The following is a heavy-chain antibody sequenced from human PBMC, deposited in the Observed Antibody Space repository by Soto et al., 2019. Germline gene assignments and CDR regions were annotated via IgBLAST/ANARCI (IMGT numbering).Heavy chain of an antibody. D-gene: IGHD1-1*01. CDR1: GFSLTTPGLG. J-gene: IGHJ4*02. CDR3: VRLMSTDTTGYFDY. V-gene: IGHV2-5*01. CDR2: VYWHDDK. Sequence: QITLEHSGPTLVKPTQTLTLTCTVSGFSLTTPGLGVGWIRQPPGKALEWLTLVYWHDDKRYSSSLRDRLTIARDTSKNQVVLSMTNMDPEDSATYYCVRLMSTDTTGYFDYWGQGILATVSS.